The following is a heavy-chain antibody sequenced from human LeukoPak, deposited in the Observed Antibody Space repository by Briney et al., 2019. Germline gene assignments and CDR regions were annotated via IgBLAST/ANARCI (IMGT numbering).Heavy chain of an antibody. V-gene: IGHV1-24*01. Sequence: ASVKVSCKVSGYTLTELSMHWVRQAPGKGLEWMGGFDPEDGETIYAQRFQGRVTITADKSTSTAYMELSSLRSEDTAVYYCASPQGGMSVYYFDYWGQGTLVTVSS. J-gene: IGHJ4*02. CDR2: FDPEDGET. CDR1: GYTLTELS. CDR3: ASPQGGMSVYYFDY. D-gene: IGHD1-26*01.